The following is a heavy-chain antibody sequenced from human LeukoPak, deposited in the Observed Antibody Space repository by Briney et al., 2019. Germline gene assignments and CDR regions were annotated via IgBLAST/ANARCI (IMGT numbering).Heavy chain of an antibody. D-gene: IGHD6-13*01. CDR1: GYTFTGYY. J-gene: IGHJ4*02. CDR2: INPNSGGT. V-gene: IGHV1-2*06. Sequence: ASVKVSCKASGYTFTGYYMHWVRQAPGQGLEWMGRINPNSGGTNYAQKFQGRVTITADESTSTAYMELSSLRSEDTAVYYCARVAGIAAAGTTNYFDYWGQGTLVTVSS. CDR3: ARVAGIAAAGTTNYFDY.